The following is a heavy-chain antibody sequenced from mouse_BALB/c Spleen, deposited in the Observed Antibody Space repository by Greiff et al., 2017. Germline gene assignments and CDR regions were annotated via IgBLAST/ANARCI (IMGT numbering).Heavy chain of an antibody. CDR1: GFTFSSYY. J-gene: IGHJ3*01. V-gene: IGHV5-6-2*01. CDR2: INSNGGST. D-gene: IGHD2-4*01. Sequence: EVKVVESGGGLVKLGGSLKLSCAASGFTFSSYYMSWVRQTPEKRLELVAAINSNGGSTYYPDTVKGRFTISRDNAKNTLYLQMSSLKSEDTALYYCARHHGDDYDGTWFAYWGQGTLVTVSA. CDR3: ARHHGDDYDGTWFAY.